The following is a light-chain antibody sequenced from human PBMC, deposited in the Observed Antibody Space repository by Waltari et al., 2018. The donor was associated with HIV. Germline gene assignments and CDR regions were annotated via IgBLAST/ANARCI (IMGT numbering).Light chain of an antibody. CDR1: SGSVSTNSY. CDR3: VLYMGSGVWV. J-gene: IGLJ3*02. V-gene: IGLV8-61*01. CDR2: STN. Sequence: QTVVTQEPSFSVSPGGTVTLTCGLSSGSVSTNSYPSWDQQTPGQAPRTLIYSTNTRSSGVPDRFSGSILGNKAALTITGAQAEDEADYYGVLYMGSGVWVFGGGTKLTVL.